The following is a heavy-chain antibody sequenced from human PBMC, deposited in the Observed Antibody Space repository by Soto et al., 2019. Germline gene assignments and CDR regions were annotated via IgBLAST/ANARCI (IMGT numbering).Heavy chain of an antibody. CDR3: AKVPTDYDFWSGPPVVHYYYGMDV. CDR2: ISGSGGSS. J-gene: IGHJ6*02. D-gene: IGHD3-3*01. Sequence: GGSLRLSWAASGFTFSTYAMSWVRQAPEKGLEWVSAISGSGGSSYYADSVKGQFTISRDNSKNTLYLQMNSLRAEDTAVYYCAKVPTDYDFWSGPPVVHYYYGMDVWGQGTTVTVSS. V-gene: IGHV3-23*01. CDR1: GFTFSTYA.